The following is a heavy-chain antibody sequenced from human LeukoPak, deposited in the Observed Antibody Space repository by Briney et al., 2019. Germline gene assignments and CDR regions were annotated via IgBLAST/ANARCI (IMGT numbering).Heavy chain of an antibody. Sequence: GGSLRLSCAASGFTFSSYAMSWVRQAPGKGLEWVSSISGSGGSTDYADSVRGRFTISRDNSKNTLYLQMNSLRAEDTAVYYCARCIAAVASFASDYWGQGTLVTVSS. CDR1: GFTFSSYA. J-gene: IGHJ4*02. CDR3: ARCIAAVASFASDY. CDR2: ISGSGGST. V-gene: IGHV3-23*01. D-gene: IGHD6-13*01.